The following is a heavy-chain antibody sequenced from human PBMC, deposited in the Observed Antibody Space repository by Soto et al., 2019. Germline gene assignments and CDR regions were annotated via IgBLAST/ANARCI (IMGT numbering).Heavy chain of an antibody. CDR2: IKQDGSEK. CDR1: GFTFETSW. V-gene: IGHV3-7*01. J-gene: IGHJ4*02. Sequence: EVQLVESGGGLVQPGGSLRLSCAASGFTFETSWMTWVRQAPGKGLEWVANIKQDGSEKYYVDSVKGRFTISRDNAKNSLYLHMNRLRVEDTAVYFCVRERISSWGQGTLVTVSS. D-gene: IGHD2-15*01. CDR3: VRERISS.